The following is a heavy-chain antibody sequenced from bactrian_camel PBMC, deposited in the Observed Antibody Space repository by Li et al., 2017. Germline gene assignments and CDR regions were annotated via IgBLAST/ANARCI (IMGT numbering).Heavy chain of an antibody. CDR3: AKMAPWYNDYDGGNA. CDR2: IVSDSAGATT. D-gene: IGHD4*01. Sequence: HVQLVESGGGSVQAGGSLRLSCAASGFIYSSGYCMAWFRQAPGKGPEWVSAIVSDSAGATTYYEDSVKGRFTISKDNAKSTLYLQLNSLKTDDTAMYYCAKMAPWYNDYDGGNAWGQGTQVTVS. CDR1: GFIYSSGYC. V-gene: IGHV3S1*01. J-gene: IGHJ6*01.